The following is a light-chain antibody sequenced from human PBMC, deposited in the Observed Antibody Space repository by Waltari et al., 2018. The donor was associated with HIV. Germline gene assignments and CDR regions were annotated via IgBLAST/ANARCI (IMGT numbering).Light chain of an antibody. Sequence: VIWLTQSPPLISASAGDRVTISCRLNQGISNYLVWFQQKPGKAPELILYAASTLQSGVSSRFSGSGSGTDFTLTINNLQSEDCATYYCQQYYSFPWTFGQGTRVEIK. V-gene: IGKV1D-8*01. CDR3: QQYYSFPWT. CDR1: QGISNY. J-gene: IGKJ1*01. CDR2: AAS.